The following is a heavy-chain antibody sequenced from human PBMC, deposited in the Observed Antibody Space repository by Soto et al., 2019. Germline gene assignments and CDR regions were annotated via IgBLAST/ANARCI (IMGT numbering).Heavy chain of an antibody. Sequence: QITLKESGPTLVKPTQTLTLTCTFSGFSLSTSGVGVGWIRQPPGKALEWLAIIYWDDEKRYSPSLKTRLTVTKDTSKNQVVLTMTNVDPVDTATYYSAHRAYFDSGKQFDYWGQGTLVSVSS. J-gene: IGHJ4*02. CDR2: IYWDDEK. V-gene: IGHV2-5*02. CDR1: GFSLSTSGVG. CDR3: AHRAYFDSGKQFDY. D-gene: IGHD3-10*01.